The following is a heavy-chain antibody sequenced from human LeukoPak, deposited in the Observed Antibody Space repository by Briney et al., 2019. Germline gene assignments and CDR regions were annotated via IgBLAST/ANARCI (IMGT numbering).Heavy chain of an antibody. Sequence: GGSLRLSCAASGFTFSSYEMNWVRQAPGKGLEWVSYISSSGSTIYYADSAKGRFTISRDNARNSLYLQMNSLRAEDTAVYYCARFYSNYVPLFDYWGQGTLVTVSS. J-gene: IGHJ4*02. D-gene: IGHD4-11*01. CDR1: GFTFSSYE. V-gene: IGHV3-48*03. CDR2: ISSSGSTI. CDR3: ARFYSNYVPLFDY.